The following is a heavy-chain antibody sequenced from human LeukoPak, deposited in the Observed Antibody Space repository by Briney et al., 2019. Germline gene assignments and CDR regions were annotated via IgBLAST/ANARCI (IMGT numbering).Heavy chain of an antibody. CDR2: IIPILGIA. CDR3: ARSSRGWDYYYYMDV. Sequence: ASVKVSXKASGGTFSSYPISWVRQAPGQGLEWMGRIIPILGIANYAQKFQGRVTITADKSTSTAYMELSSLRSEDTAVYYCARSSRGWDYYYYMDVWGKGTTVTVSS. CDR1: GGTFSSYP. D-gene: IGHD5-12*01. J-gene: IGHJ6*03. V-gene: IGHV1-69*02.